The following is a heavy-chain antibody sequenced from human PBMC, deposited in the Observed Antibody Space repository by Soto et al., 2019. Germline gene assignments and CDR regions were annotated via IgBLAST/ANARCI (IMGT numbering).Heavy chain of an antibody. J-gene: IGHJ4*02. V-gene: IGHV3-23*01. Sequence: GGSLRLSCAASGFTFSSYAMSWVRQAPGKGLEWVSAISGSGGSTYYADSVKGRFTSSRDNSKNTLYLQMNSLRAEDTAVYYCAKEWWGAAAGTSPFDYWGQGTLVTVSS. CDR3: AKEWWGAAAGTSPFDY. D-gene: IGHD6-13*01. CDR2: ISGSGGST. CDR1: GFTFSSYA.